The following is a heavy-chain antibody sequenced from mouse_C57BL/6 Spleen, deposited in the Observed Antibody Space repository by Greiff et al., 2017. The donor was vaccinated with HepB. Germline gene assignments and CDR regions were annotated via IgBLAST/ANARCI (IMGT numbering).Heavy chain of an antibody. Sequence: QVQLQQPGAELVMPGASVKLSCKASGYTFTSYWMHWVKQRPGQGLEWIGEIDPSDSYTNYNQKFKGKSTLTVDKSSSTAYMQLSSLTSEDSAVYYCARKKVVAHWYFDVWGTGTTVTVSS. V-gene: IGHV1-69*01. CDR2: IDPSDSYT. CDR1: GYTFTSYW. D-gene: IGHD1-1*01. CDR3: ARKKVVAHWYFDV. J-gene: IGHJ1*03.